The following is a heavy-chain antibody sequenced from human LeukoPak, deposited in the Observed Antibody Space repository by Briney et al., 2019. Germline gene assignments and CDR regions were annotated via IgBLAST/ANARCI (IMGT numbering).Heavy chain of an antibody. CDR3: ARGSRCGYCQGVPGRGRDGYNSAY. J-gene: IGHJ4*02. D-gene: IGHD5-24*01. Sequence: ASVKVSCKASGYTFTSYYMHWVRQAPGQGLEGMGIINPSGGSTSYAQKFQGRVTMTRDMSTSTVYMELSSLRSEDTAVYYCARGSRCGYCQGVPGRGRDGYNSAYWGQGTLVTVSS. CDR2: INPSGGST. CDR1: GYTFTSYY. V-gene: IGHV1-46*01.